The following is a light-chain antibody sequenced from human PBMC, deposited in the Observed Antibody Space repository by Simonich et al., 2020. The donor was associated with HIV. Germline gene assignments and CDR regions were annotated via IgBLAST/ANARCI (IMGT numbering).Light chain of an antibody. CDR3: SSYTSITTWV. J-gene: IGLJ3*02. CDR1: YTDVGAYTY. Sequence: QSALAQPASVSGSPGQSITISCTGTYTDVGAYTYVSWYQQHPGKAPKLIVYDVSKRPSWVSNRFSGSKSGNAASLTISGLQAEDEADYYCSSYTSITTWVFGGGTKLTVL. CDR2: DVS. V-gene: IGLV2-14*03.